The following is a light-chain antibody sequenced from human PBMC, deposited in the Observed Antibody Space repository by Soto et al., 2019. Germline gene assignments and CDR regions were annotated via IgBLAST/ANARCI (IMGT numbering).Light chain of an antibody. CDR1: ETVSTN. V-gene: IGKV3-15*01. CDR2: GAS. Sequence: EIGMTQSPATLSVSPGERVTLSCRASETVSTNLAWYQQKPGQAPRLLIYGASTRATGIPARFSGSGSGTEFTLTISSLQPEDFATYYCQQLNSYPLTFGGGTKVDIK. CDR3: QQLNSYPLT. J-gene: IGKJ4*01.